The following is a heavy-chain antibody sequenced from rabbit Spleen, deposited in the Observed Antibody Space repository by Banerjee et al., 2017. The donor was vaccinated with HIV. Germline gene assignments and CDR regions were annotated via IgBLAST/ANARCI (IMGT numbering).Heavy chain of an antibody. Sequence: QSLEESGGGLVQPEGSLALTCKASGFSFSSSDYICWVRQAPGKGLEWISCIAGSSSGFTYSATWAKGRFTISRENAQNTVFLQMTSLTAADTATYFCARDGAGGSYFALWGQGTLVTVS. CDR1: GFSFSSSDY. CDR3: ARDGAGGSYFAL. CDR2: IAGSSSGFT. D-gene: IGHD8-1*01. J-gene: IGHJ4*01. V-gene: IGHV1S40*01.